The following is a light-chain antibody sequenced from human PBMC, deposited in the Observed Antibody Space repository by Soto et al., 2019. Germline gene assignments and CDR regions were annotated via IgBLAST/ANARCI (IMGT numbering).Light chain of an antibody. V-gene: IGKV3-20*01. CDR1: QSVSSSY. CDR2: GAS. CDR3: QQYGSSRWT. J-gene: IGKJ1*01. Sequence: EIVLTQSPGTLSLSPGEGATLSCRANQSVSSSYLAWYQQNRGQAPRLLIYGASTRATGTPDRFSGSGSGTDFTLTISRLEPEDFAVYYCQQYGSSRWTFGQGTKVEIK.